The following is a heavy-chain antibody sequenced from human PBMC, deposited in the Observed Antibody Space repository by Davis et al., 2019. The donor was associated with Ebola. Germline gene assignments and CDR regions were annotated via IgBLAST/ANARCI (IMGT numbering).Heavy chain of an antibody. CDR2: ISAYNGNT. V-gene: IGHV1-18*01. Sequence: AASVKVSCKASGYTFTSYGISWVRQTPGQGLEWMGWISAYNGNTNYAQKLQGRVTMTTDTSTSTAYMELSRLRSDDTAVYYCARVGYCSGGSCYFYDYWGQGTLVTVSS. CDR3: ARVGYCSGGSCYFYDY. D-gene: IGHD2-15*01. CDR1: GYTFTSYG. J-gene: IGHJ4*02.